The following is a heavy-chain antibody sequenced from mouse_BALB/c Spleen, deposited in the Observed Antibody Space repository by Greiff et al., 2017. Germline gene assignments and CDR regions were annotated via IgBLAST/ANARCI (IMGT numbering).Heavy chain of an antibody. Sequence: EVKLVESGGGLVQPGGSMKLSCVASGFTFSNYWMNWVRQSPEKGLEWVAEIRLKSNNYATHYAESVKGRFTISRDDSKSSVYLQMNNLRAEDTGIYYCTRNYGSSYGFAYWGQGTLVTVSA. CDR3: TRNYGSSYGFAY. J-gene: IGHJ3*01. D-gene: IGHD1-1*01. CDR2: IRLKSNNYAT. CDR1: GFTFSNYW. V-gene: IGHV6-6*02.